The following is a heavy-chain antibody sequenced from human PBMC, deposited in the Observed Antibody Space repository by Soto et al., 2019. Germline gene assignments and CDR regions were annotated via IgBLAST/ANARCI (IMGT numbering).Heavy chain of an antibody. V-gene: IGHV5-51*01. CDR1: GYSFTNYW. J-gene: IGHJ4*02. Sequence: PGESLKISCKGSGYSFTNYWIGWVRQMPGKGLEWMGIIYPGDSDTRYSPSFQGQVTISADKSISTAYLQWSSLRASDTAIYFCARLELTGLDNWGQGTPVTVSS. D-gene: IGHD3-9*01. CDR2: IYPGDSDT. CDR3: ARLELTGLDN.